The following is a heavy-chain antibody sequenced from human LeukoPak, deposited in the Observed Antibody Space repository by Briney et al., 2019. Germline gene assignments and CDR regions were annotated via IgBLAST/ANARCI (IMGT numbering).Heavy chain of an antibody. CDR3: ARDPYNTILYRLAH. D-gene: IGHD3-10*01. J-gene: IGHJ4*02. V-gene: IGHV3-23*01. CDR2: ISADGQAT. CDR1: GFAFGTYA. Sequence: PGGSLRLSCAGSGFAFGTYAMSWVRQAPGMGPEWVSSISADGQATYYADSVEGRFTVSRDNSKSTLYLQLNSLRAEDTATYYCARDPYNTILYRLAHWGQGNLVSVSS.